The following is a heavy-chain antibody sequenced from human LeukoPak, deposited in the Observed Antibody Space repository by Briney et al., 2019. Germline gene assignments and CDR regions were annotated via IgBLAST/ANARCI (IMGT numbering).Heavy chain of an antibody. CDR1: GYTFTSFG. Sequence: ASVTVSFTASGYTFTSFGISWVRQAPGQGLEWMGWISAYNGNTNYAQKFQGRVTMTTDTSTSTAYMELRSLRSDDTAMYYCARGETYFDYWGQGILVTVSS. CDR2: ISAYNGNT. J-gene: IGHJ4*02. V-gene: IGHV1-18*01. CDR3: ARGETYFDY.